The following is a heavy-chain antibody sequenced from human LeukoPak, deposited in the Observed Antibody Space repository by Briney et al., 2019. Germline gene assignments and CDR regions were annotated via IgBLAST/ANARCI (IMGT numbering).Heavy chain of an antibody. Sequence: GGSLRLSCVVSGFIFRDYAMSWVRQAPGKGLEWVALIKRDGSQKYYLDSVKGRFTISRDNAKNSLYLQMNSLRVEDTAVYYCARLGLEVGGPNWFDPWGQGTLVTVSS. V-gene: IGHV3-7*01. CDR2: IKRDGSQK. D-gene: IGHD1-1*01. CDR1: GFIFRDYA. J-gene: IGHJ5*02. CDR3: ARLGLEVGGPNWFDP.